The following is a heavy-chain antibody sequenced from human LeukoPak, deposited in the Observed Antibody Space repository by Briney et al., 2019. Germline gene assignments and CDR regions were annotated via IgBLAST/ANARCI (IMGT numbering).Heavy chain of an antibody. Sequence: GGSLRLSCAASGFTVSSNYMSWVRQAPGKGLEWVSVIYSGGSTYYADSVKGRFTISRDNAKNSLYLQMNSLRAEDTAVYYCARDPPLPYTGTFDYWGQGTLVTVSS. CDR3: ARDPPLPYTGTFDY. J-gene: IGHJ4*02. D-gene: IGHD1/OR15-1a*01. CDR1: GFTVSSNY. V-gene: IGHV3-53*01. CDR2: IYSGGST.